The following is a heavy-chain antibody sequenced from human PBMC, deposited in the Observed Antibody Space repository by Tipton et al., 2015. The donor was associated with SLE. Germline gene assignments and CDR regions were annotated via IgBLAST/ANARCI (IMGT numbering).Heavy chain of an antibody. CDR2: IYSSGTT. J-gene: IGHJ4*02. D-gene: IGHD1-26*01. CDR3: ARDQVGVGDFDY. V-gene: IGHV4-59*01. CDR1: NGSINYYH. Sequence: TLSLTCTVSNGSINYYHWSWIRQPPGKGLEWIGWIYSSGTTNYNPSLQSRVTISRDPSKNQFSLKLSSATAADTAVYYCARDQVGVGDFDYWGQGTLVTVSS.